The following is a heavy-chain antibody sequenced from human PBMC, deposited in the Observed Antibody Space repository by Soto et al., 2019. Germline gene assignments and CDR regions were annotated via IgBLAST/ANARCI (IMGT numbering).Heavy chain of an antibody. Sequence: SETLSLTCSVSGGSIRGGSYYWAWIRQPPGKGLEWIGYIHHSGATNYNASLKSRVTISVDTSKNQFFLKVNSMAPTDTAVYFCARDSSGRHDYWGQGTLVTVSS. CDR2: IHHSGAT. CDR1: GGSIRGGSYY. D-gene: IGHD3-22*01. CDR3: ARDSSGRHDY. J-gene: IGHJ4*02. V-gene: IGHV4-61*01.